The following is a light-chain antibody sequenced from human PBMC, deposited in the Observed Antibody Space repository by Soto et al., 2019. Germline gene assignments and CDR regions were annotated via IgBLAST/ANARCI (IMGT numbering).Light chain of an antibody. Sequence: DIQMTQSPSTLSASVGDRVTITCRASQSINNWLAWYQQKPGKAPKLLIYDASSLESGVPSRFSGSGSETEFTLTISSLQPDDFATYYCQQYNQLSGFGGGTKVDIK. CDR3: QQYNQLSG. CDR2: DAS. V-gene: IGKV1-5*01. J-gene: IGKJ4*01. CDR1: QSINNW.